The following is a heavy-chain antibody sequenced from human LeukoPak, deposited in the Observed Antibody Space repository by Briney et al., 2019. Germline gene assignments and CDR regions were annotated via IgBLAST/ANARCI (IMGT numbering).Heavy chain of an antibody. CDR1: GGSFSGYY. Sequence: PSETLSLTCAVYGGSFSGYYWSWIHRPPGKGLEWIGEINHSGSTNYNPSLKSRVTISVDTSKNQFSLELSSVTAADTAVYYCAREGIVGATKSAFDIWGQGTMVTVSS. V-gene: IGHV4-34*01. D-gene: IGHD1-26*01. CDR2: INHSGST. J-gene: IGHJ3*02. CDR3: AREGIVGATKSAFDI.